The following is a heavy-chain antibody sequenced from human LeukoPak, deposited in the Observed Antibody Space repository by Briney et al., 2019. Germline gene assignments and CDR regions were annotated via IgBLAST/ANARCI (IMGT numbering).Heavy chain of an antibody. Sequence: RSETLSLTCTVSGDSISTYYWSWIRQPPGKGLEWIGYIYSRGGSSYNPSPTRLDTPSVYTSKKQCSLKLCSLSAPHTPFCFSARHRGYTYGRTFDYWSQGTLVTVSS. D-gene: IGHD5-18*01. CDR2: IYSRGGS. CDR1: GDSISTYY. J-gene: IGHJ4*02. V-gene: IGHV4-59*08. CDR3: ARHRGYTYGRTFDY.